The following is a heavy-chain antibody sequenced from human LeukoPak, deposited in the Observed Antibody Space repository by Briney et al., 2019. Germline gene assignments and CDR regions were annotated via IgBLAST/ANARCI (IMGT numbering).Heavy chain of an antibody. V-gene: IGHV1-69*05. Sequence: ASVKVSCKASGDTFSKYAVTWVRQAPGQGLEWMGNIVPVFGTPIYAQKFQGRVTITTDESRTTAYMELSSLRSEDTALYYCASRYTTSRHFDWDVDYWGQGTLLTVSA. J-gene: IGHJ4*02. CDR2: IVPVFGTP. D-gene: IGHD3-9*01. CDR3: ASRYTTSRHFDWDVDY. CDR1: GDTFSKYA.